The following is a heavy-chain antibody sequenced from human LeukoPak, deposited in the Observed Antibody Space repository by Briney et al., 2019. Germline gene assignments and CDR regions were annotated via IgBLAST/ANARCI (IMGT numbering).Heavy chain of an antibody. D-gene: IGHD3-16*01. CDR2: ISGSVGRT. CDR1: GFTFSSYD. CDR3: TKGHNSN. J-gene: IGHJ4*02. V-gene: IGHV3-23*01. Sequence: GGSLRLSCAASGFTFSSYDICLVRQAPGKGLESVSVISGSVGRTFYADSVKGRFTISRDNSKNTVYLQMNSLRVEDTAVYFCTKGHNSNWGQGTLVTVSS.